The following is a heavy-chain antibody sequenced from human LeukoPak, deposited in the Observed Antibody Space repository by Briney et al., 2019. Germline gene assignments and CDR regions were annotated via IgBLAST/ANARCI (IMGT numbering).Heavy chain of an antibody. CDR2: INPNSGGT. Sequence: GASVKVSCKASGYTFTGYYMHWVRQAPGQELEWMGWINPNSGGTNYAQKFQGRVTMTRDTSISTAYMELSRLRSDDTAVYYCAKCRDFHYDSCGYSEWGQGTPVTVSS. CDR1: GYTFTGYY. J-gene: IGHJ4*02. D-gene: IGHD3-22*01. V-gene: IGHV1-2*02. CDR3: AKCRDFHYDSCGYSE.